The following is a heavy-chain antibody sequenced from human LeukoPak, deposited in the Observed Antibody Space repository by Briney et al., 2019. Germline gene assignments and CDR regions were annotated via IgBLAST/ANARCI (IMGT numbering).Heavy chain of an antibody. J-gene: IGHJ5*02. Sequence: GGSLRLSCAASGFTFSESYMTWIRQAPGKGLEWLSYISSGGSSIDYADSVKGRFTISRDNTKNSLYLQMNSLRAEDTALYYCAKDRAIDDYYGPFDPWGQGTLVTVSS. CDR1: GFTFSESY. D-gene: IGHD3-10*01. CDR3: AKDRAIDDYYGPFDP. CDR2: ISSGGSSI. V-gene: IGHV3-11*01.